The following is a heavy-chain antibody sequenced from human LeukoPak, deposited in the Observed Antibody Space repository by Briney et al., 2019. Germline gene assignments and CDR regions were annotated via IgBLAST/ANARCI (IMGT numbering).Heavy chain of an antibody. V-gene: IGHV1-18*01. Sequence: ASVKVSCKASGYTFTSYGISWVRQAPGQGLEWMGWISAYNGNTNYAQKLQGRVTMTTDTSTSTAYMELRSLRSDDTAVYYCARDRLMIVVVTPQGFDYWGQGTLVTVSS. J-gene: IGHJ4*02. CDR3: ARDRLMIVVVTPQGFDY. CDR2: ISAYNGNT. CDR1: GYTFTSYG. D-gene: IGHD3-22*01.